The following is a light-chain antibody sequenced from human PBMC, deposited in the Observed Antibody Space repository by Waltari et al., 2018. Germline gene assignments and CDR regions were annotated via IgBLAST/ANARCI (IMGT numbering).Light chain of an antibody. V-gene: IGLV2-14*03. CDR3: VSYTTISTWV. CDR1: SSYVGGFDH. CDR2: DVS. Sequence: QSALTQPASVSGSPGQSITISCTGTSSYVGGFDHVSWYQHHPGKAPKVIIYDVSKRPSGVSNRFSGSKSGNTASLIISGLQADDEADYYCVSYTTISTWVFGGGTKLTVL. J-gene: IGLJ3*02.